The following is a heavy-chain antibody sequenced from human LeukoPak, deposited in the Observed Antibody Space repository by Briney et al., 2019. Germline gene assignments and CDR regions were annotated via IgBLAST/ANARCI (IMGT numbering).Heavy chain of an antibody. CDR1: GFTFSGYW. CDR3: ANTEMATIFFQH. CDR2: ISGSGGST. D-gene: IGHD5-24*01. V-gene: IGHV3-23*01. J-gene: IGHJ1*01. Sequence: GGSLRLSCAASGFTFSGYWMSWVRQAPGKGLEWVSAISGSGGSTYYADSVKGRFTISRDNSKNTLYLQMNSLRAEDTAVYYCANTEMATIFFQHWGQGTLVTVSS.